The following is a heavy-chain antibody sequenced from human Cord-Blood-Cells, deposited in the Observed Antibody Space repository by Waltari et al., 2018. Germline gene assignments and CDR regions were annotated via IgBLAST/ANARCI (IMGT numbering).Heavy chain of an antibody. D-gene: IGHD3-9*01. CDR1: GGTFSSYA. CDR3: ASQRYYDILTGYYAFDI. V-gene: IGHV1-69*09. Sequence: QVQLVQSGAEVKKPGSSVKVSCKASGGTFSSYAISWVRQVPGQGLEWMGRIIPILGIANYAQKFQGRVTITADKSTSTAYMELSSLRSEDTAVYYCASQRYYDILTGYYAFDIWGQGTMVTVSS. J-gene: IGHJ3*02. CDR2: IIPILGIA.